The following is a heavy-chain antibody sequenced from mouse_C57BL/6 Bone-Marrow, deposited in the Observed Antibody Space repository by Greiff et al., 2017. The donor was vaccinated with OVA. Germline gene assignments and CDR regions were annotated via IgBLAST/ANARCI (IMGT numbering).Heavy chain of an antibody. Sequence: QVQLQQPGAELVKPGASVKMSCKASGYTFTSYWITWVKQRPGQGLEWIGDIYPGSGSTNYNEKFKSKATLTVDTSSSTAYMQLSSLTSEDSAVYYCASEDDYYGYFDVWGTGTTVTVSS. V-gene: IGHV1-55*01. CDR3: ASEDDYYGYFDV. CDR2: IYPGSGST. CDR1: GYTFTSYW. J-gene: IGHJ1*03. D-gene: IGHD2-4*01.